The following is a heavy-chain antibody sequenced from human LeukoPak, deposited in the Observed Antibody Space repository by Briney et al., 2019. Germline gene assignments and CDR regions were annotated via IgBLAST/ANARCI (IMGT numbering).Heavy chain of an antibody. Sequence: GGSLKLSCAASGFSLSGSTMHWVRQASGKGLEWVGLIRSKANNYATAYAASVKGRFTISRDDSKNTAYLQMNSLKTEDTAVYYCTRFQIGVWGQGTLVTVSS. CDR2: IRSKANNYAT. J-gene: IGHJ4*02. CDR1: GFSLSGST. V-gene: IGHV3-73*01. D-gene: IGHD3-10*01. CDR3: TRFQIGV.